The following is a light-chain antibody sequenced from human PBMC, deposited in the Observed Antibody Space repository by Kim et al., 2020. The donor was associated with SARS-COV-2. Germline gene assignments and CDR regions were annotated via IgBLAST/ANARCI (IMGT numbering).Light chain of an antibody. CDR3: QHYGSSSWT. V-gene: IGKV3-20*01. Sequence: PGERATRTGGASQGVSSSYLAWYQQKPGQAPRLLIYGASSRATGIPDRFSGSGSGTDFTLIISRLEPEDFAVYYCQHYGSSSWTFGQGTKVEIK. CDR1: QGVSSSY. J-gene: IGKJ1*01. CDR2: GAS.